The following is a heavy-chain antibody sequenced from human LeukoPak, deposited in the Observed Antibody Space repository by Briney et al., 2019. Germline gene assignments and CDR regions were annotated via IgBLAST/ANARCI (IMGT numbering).Heavy chain of an antibody. D-gene: IGHD3-16*01. J-gene: IGHJ4*02. CDR3: AREACREMGLMWPRLGGQDCRYDH. V-gene: IGHV1-69*04. Sequence: SVKVSCKASGDTFSSYAINWVRQAPGQGPEWMGRITPFLGIANYPQKFQGRVTITADESTTTAYMELSSLRSEDTAVYYCAREACREMGLMWPRLGGQDCRYDHWGQGTLVTVSS. CDR2: ITPFLGIA. CDR1: GDTFSSYA.